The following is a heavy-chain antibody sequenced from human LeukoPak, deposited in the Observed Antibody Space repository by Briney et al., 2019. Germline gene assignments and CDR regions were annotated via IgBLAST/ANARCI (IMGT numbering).Heavy chain of an antibody. CDR3: ARTGDTERFDY. CDR2: IRYDGSKK. D-gene: IGHD5-18*01. V-gene: IGHV3-33*01. Sequence: PGGSLRLSCAASGFTFSNYGMHWVRQAPGKGLEWVALIRYDGSKKVYAGSAKGRFTISRDNSKNTLHLQMNSLRAEDTAVYYCARTGDTERFDYWGQGTLVTVSS. CDR1: GFTFSNYG. J-gene: IGHJ4*02.